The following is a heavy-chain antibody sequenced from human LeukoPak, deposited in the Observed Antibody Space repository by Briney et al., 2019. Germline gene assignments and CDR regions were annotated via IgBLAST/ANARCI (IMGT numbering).Heavy chain of an antibody. Sequence: ASAKVSCKASGYTFTSYGISWVRQAPGQGLEWMGWISAYNGNTNYAQKLQGRVTTTTDTSTSTAYMELRSLRSDDTAVYYCARYCSSTSCYTVNYYYGMDVWGQGTTVTVSS. CDR3: ARYCSSTSCYTVNYYYGMDV. D-gene: IGHD2-2*02. V-gene: IGHV1-18*01. CDR1: GYTFTSYG. J-gene: IGHJ6*02. CDR2: ISAYNGNT.